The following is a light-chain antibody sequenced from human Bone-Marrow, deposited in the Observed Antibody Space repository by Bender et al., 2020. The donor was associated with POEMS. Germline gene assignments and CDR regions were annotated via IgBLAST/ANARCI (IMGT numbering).Light chain of an antibody. CDR2: NDS. CDR3: QAWDSSTAVV. V-gene: IGLV3-1*01. Sequence: SYELTQPPSVSVSPGQTARITCSGDAFPKQYAHWYQQKPGQAPVLVICNDSERPSGIPERFSGSNSGNTATLTISGTQAMDEADYYCQAWDSSTAVVFGGGTKLTVL. CDR1: AFPKQY. J-gene: IGLJ2*01.